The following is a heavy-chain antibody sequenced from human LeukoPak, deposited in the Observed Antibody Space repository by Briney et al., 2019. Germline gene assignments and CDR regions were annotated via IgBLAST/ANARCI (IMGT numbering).Heavy chain of an antibody. J-gene: IGHJ3*02. CDR3: ASSLIGYLLDAFDI. Sequence: GASVTVSCKASGYTFTGYYMHWVRQAPGQRLEWMGWINPNSGGTNYAQKFQGRVTMARGTSISTAYMELSRLRSDDTAVYYCASSLIGYLLDAFDIWGQGTMVTVSS. D-gene: IGHD3-9*01. V-gene: IGHV1-2*02. CDR1: GYTFTGYY. CDR2: INPNSGGT.